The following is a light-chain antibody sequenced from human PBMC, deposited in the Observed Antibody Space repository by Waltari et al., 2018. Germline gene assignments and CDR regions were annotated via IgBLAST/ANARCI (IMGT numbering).Light chain of an antibody. Sequence: DIQMTQSPSSLSASVGDRVTITCRASQGISGWLSWYRQKPGKAPELLIYAAFALQSGVPSRFSGSGSGTEFRLTINGLQPEDFGTYYCQQAHSFPWTFGQGTKVEVK. V-gene: IGKV1-12*01. CDR3: QQAHSFPWT. CDR2: AAF. CDR1: QGISGW. J-gene: IGKJ1*01.